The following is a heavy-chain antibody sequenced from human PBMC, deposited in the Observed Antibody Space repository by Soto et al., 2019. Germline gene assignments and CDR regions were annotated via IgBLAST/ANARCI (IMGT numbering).Heavy chain of an antibody. CDR2: INHSGHT. J-gene: IGHJ4*02. CDR1: GGSFSDYY. V-gene: IGHV4-34*01. Sequence: QVQLQQWGAGLLKPSETLSLTCAVYGGSFSDYYWSWIRQPPGKGLEWIGEINHSGHTNYNPSLKSRVTISVDTSRKQSSLKLSSVTAADTAVYYCARSGHLFDYWGQGTLRSVSS. CDR3: ARSGHLFDY. D-gene: IGHD3-10*01.